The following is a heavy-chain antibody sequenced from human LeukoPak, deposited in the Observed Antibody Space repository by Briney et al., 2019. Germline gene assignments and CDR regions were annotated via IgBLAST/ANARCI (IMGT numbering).Heavy chain of an antibody. CDR3: AKENYSSSWYRRGWFDP. J-gene: IGHJ5*02. Sequence: GGSLRLSCGASGFTFSSYAMSWVRQAPGKGLEWVSAISGSGGSTYYADSVKGRFTISRDNSKNTLYLQMNSLRAEDTAVYYCAKENYSSSWYRRGWFDPWGQGTLVTVSS. CDR1: GFTFSSYA. CDR2: ISGSGGST. D-gene: IGHD6-13*01. V-gene: IGHV3-23*01.